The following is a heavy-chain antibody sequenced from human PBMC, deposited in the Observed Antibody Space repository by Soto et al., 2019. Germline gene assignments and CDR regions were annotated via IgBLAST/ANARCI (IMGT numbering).Heavy chain of an antibody. CDR1: GFTFSSYW. CDR3: ARVGDILTGGRRYYYGMDV. CDR2: IKQDGSEK. V-gene: IGHV3-7*01. J-gene: IGHJ6*02. Sequence: GGSLRLSCAASGFTFSSYWMSWVLQAPGKGLEWGANIKQDGSEKYYVDSVKGRFTISRDNAKNSLYLQMNSLRPEDTAVYYCARVGDILTGGRRYYYGMDVWRQRPMLTVYS. D-gene: IGHD3-9*01.